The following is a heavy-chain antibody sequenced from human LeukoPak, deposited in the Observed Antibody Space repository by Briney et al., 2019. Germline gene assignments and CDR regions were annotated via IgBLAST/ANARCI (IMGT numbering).Heavy chain of an antibody. CDR1: GYTFTNYY. CDR3: ARVESWEHSGSSQDAFDI. Sequence: ASVKVSCKASGYTFTNYYIHWVRQAPGQGLEWMGVINPSGGSTSYAQMFQGRVTMTRDRSTNTHYMELSSLRSEDTAVYYCARVESWEHSGSSQDAFDIWGQGTMVTVSS. J-gene: IGHJ3*02. CDR2: INPSGGST. V-gene: IGHV1-46*01. D-gene: IGHD1-26*01.